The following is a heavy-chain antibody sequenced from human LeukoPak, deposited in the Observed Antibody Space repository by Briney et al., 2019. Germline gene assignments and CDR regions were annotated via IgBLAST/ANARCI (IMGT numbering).Heavy chain of an antibody. CDR3: ARGTLITIFGVVTTNNWFDP. CDR2: INPNSGGT. V-gene: IGHV1-2*04. D-gene: IGHD3-3*01. CDR1: GYTFTGYY. J-gene: IGHJ5*02. Sequence: ASVKVSCKAPGYTFTGYYMHWVRQAPGQGLEWMGWINPNSGGTNYAQKFQGWVTMTRDTSISTAYMELSRLRSDDTAVYYCARGTLITIFGVVTTNNWFDPWGQGTLVTVSS.